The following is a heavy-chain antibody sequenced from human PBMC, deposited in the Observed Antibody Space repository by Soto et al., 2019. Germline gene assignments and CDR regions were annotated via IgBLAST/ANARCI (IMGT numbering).Heavy chain of an antibody. V-gene: IGHV1-69*12. J-gene: IGHJ6*02. Sequence: QVQLVQSGAEVKKPGSSVKVSCKASGDTFSSYAITWVRQAPGQGLEWMGGIIPIFGTANYAQKFQGRVTITADESTSTAYMELSSLRSEDTAVYFCARETTTANLFYCLDVWGQGTTVTVSS. CDR3: ARETTTANLFYCLDV. D-gene: IGHD4-4*01. CDR2: IIPIFGTA. CDR1: GDTFSSYA.